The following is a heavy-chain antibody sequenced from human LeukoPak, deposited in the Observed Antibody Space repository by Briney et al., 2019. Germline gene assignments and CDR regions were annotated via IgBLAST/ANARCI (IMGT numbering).Heavy chain of an antibody. Sequence: PGGSLRLSCAASGFTFSSYAMSWVRPAPGKGVEWVSAISGSGGSTYYADSVKGRFTISRDNSKNTLYLQMNSLRAEDTAVYYCAKVRASIVVVPAAIDYGGQGTLVTVSS. J-gene: IGHJ4*02. CDR3: AKVRASIVVVPAAIDY. CDR2: ISGSGGST. V-gene: IGHV3-23*01. D-gene: IGHD2-2*01. CDR1: GFTFSSYA.